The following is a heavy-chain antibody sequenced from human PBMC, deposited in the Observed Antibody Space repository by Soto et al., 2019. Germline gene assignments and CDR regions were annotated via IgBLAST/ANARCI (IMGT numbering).Heavy chain of an antibody. D-gene: IGHD3-9*01. J-gene: IGHJ3*02. CDR1: GYSFTSYW. Sequence: PGESLKIACKGSGYSFTSYWIGWVRQMPGKGLEWMGIIYPGDSDTRYSPSFQGQVTISADKSISTAYLQWSSLKASDTAMYYCATRDYDILTGYYSVGAFDIWGQGTMVTVSS. CDR2: IYPGDSDT. V-gene: IGHV5-51*01. CDR3: ATRDYDILTGYYSVGAFDI.